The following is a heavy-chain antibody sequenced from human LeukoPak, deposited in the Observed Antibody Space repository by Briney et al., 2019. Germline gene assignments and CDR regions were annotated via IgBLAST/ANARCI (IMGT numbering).Heavy chain of an antibody. D-gene: IGHD6-19*01. J-gene: IGHJ4*02. CDR3: ARRPIAVAGTGNDY. V-gene: IGHV1-8*01. CDR2: MNPNRGNT. Sequence: ASVKVSCKASGYTFTSYDINWVRQATGQGLEWMGWMNPNRGNTGYAQKFQGRVTMTRNTSISTAYMELSSLRSEDTAVYYCARRPIAVAGTGNDYWGQGTLVTVSS. CDR1: GYTFTSYD.